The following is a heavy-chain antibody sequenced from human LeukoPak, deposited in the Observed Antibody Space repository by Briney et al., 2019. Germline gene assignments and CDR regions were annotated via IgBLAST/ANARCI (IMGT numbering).Heavy chain of an antibody. CDR1: GGTFSSYA. Sequence: SVKVSCKASGGTFSSYAISWVRQAPGQGLEWMGGIIPIFGTANYAQKFQGRVTITADKSTSTAYMELSSLRSEDTAVYYCAKDMEVAVHLFDYWGQGTLVTVSS. CDR3: AKDMEVAVHLFDY. V-gene: IGHV1-69*06. CDR2: IIPIFGTA. J-gene: IGHJ4*02. D-gene: IGHD2-15*01.